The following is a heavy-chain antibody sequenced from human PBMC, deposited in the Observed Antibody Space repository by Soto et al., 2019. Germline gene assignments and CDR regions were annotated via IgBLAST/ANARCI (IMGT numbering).Heavy chain of an antibody. V-gene: IGHV3-33*08. CDR3: ARDVFIAAAGSFDY. CDR1: GFTFSSYG. Sequence: GGSLRLSCSASGFTFSSYGMHWVRQAPGKGLEWVAVIWYDGSNKYYADSVKGRFTISRDNSKNTLYLQMNSLRAEDTAVYYCARDVFIAAAGSFDYWGQGTLVTVSS. CDR2: IWYDGSNK. J-gene: IGHJ4*02. D-gene: IGHD6-13*01.